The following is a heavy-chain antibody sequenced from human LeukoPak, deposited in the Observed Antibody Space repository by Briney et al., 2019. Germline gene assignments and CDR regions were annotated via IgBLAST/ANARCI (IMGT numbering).Heavy chain of an antibody. CDR2: ISGSGGRT. D-gene: IGHD3-16*01. J-gene: IGHJ4*02. Sequence: PGGSLRLSCAASGFTFSSYAMSWVRQAPGKGLEWVSAISGSGGRTYYADSVKGRFTISRDNSRDTLYLQMNSLRAEDTAVYYCAKGYYDYVWGSYYFDYWGQGTLVTVSS. V-gene: IGHV3-23*01. CDR1: GFTFSSYA. CDR3: AKGYYDYVWGSYYFDY.